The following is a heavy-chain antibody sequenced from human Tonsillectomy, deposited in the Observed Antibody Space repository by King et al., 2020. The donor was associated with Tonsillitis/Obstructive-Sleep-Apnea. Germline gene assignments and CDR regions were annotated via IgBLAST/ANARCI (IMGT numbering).Heavy chain of an antibody. D-gene: IGHD3-10*01. V-gene: IGHV1-69*01. J-gene: IGHJ4*02. Sequence: QLVQSGAEVKKPGSSVKVSCKASGGTFSSYAISWVRQAPGQGLEWMGGIIPIFGTANYAQKFQGRVTITADESTSTAYMELSSLRSEDTAVYYCARVGYYYGSGSYGYLDYWGQGTLVTVSS. CDR3: ARVGYYYGSGSYGYLDY. CDR1: GGTFSSYA. CDR2: IIPIFGTA.